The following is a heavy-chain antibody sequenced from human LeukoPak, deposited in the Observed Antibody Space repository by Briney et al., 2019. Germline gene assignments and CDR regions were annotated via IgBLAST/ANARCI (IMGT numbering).Heavy chain of an antibody. Sequence: GASVKVSCKASGYTFTGYYMHWVRQAPGQGLEWRGWINPNSGGTNYAQKFQGRVTMTRDTSISTAYMELSRLRSDDTAVYYCARPVYDYGSGSYLPWFDPWGQGTLVTVSS. CDR1: GYTFTGYY. D-gene: IGHD3-10*01. V-gene: IGHV1-2*02. J-gene: IGHJ5*02. CDR3: ARPVYDYGSGSYLPWFDP. CDR2: INPNSGGT.